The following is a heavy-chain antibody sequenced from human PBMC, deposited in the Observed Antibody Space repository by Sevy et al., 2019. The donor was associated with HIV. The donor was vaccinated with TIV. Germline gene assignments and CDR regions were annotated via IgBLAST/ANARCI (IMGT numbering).Heavy chain of an antibody. CDR2: ISAYDGNT. V-gene: IGHV1-18*01. CDR1: GYTFTSYG. Sequence: ASVKVSCKTSGYTFTSYGISWGRQAPGQGLEWMGWISAYDGNTNYAQKLQGRVTLTTDTSTSTGYMELRSLRSDDTAVYYCARDLGGYGGNSIDYWGQGTLVTVSS. CDR3: ARDLGGYGGNSIDY. J-gene: IGHJ4*02. D-gene: IGHD2-21*02.